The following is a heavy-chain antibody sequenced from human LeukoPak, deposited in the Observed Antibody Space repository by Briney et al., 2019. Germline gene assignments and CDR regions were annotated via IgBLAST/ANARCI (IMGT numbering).Heavy chain of an antibody. D-gene: IGHD5-24*01. J-gene: IGHJ4*02. CDR1: GFIFSRYG. CDR2: IKEDGSED. CDR3: ARDADGYED. Sequence: PGGSLRLSCAASGFIFSRYGMTWVRQAPGKGLEWVANIKEDGSEDYYADSVKGRFAISKDNAKNSLYLQMNNLRAEDTAMYYCARDADGYEDWGQGTLVIVSS. V-gene: IGHV3-7*01.